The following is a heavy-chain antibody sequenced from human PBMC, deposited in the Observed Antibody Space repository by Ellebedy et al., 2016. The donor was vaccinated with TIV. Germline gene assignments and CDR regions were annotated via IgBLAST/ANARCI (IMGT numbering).Heavy chain of an antibody. V-gene: IGHV4-39*01. D-gene: IGHD2-2*01. CDR1: GGSISSSSYY. J-gene: IGHJ4*02. Sequence: SETLSLXXTVSGGSISSSSYYWGWIRQPPGKGLEWIGSIYYSGSTYYNPFLKSRVTISVDTSKNQFSLKLSSVTAADTAVYYCASLLGYCSSTSCYDTDYWGQGTLVTVSS. CDR3: ASLLGYCSSTSCYDTDY. CDR2: IYYSGST.